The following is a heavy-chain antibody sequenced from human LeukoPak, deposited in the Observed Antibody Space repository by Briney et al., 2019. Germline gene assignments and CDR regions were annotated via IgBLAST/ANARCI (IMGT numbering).Heavy chain of an antibody. CDR3: AGINYDFWSGSSLDY. Sequence: PSETLSLTCTVSGGSISSYYWSWIRQPPGKGLEWIGYIYYSGSTNYNPSLKSRVTISVDTSKNQFSLKLSSVTAADTAVYYCAGINYDFWSGSSLDYWGQGTLVTVSS. CDR2: IYYSGST. D-gene: IGHD3-3*01. V-gene: IGHV4-59*01. CDR1: GGSISSYY. J-gene: IGHJ4*02.